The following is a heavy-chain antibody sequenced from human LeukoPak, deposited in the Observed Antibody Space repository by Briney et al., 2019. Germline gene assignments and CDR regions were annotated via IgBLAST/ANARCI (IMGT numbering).Heavy chain of an antibody. CDR3: ANPPDRYGLNGMDV. Sequence: GGSLRLSCAASGFTFSSYAMSWVRQAPGKGLEWVSAISGSGGSQYYADSVKGRFTISRDNSKNTLYLQMNSLRAEDTAVYYCANPPDRYGLNGMDVWGQGTTVTVSS. J-gene: IGHJ6*02. CDR1: GFTFSSYA. D-gene: IGHD3-9*01. CDR2: ISGSGGSQ. V-gene: IGHV3-23*01.